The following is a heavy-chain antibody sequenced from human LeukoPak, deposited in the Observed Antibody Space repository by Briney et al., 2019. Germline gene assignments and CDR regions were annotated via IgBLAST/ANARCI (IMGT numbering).Heavy chain of an antibody. CDR2: IIPIFGIA. Sequence: GASVKVSCKASGGTISSYAISWVRQAPGQGLEWMGRIIPIFGIANYAQKFQGRVTITADKSTSTAYMELSSLRSEDTAVYYCARAAAQDELGHFDYWGQGTLVTVSS. J-gene: IGHJ4*02. V-gene: IGHV1-69*04. CDR1: GGTISSYA. D-gene: IGHD7-27*01. CDR3: ARAAAQDELGHFDY.